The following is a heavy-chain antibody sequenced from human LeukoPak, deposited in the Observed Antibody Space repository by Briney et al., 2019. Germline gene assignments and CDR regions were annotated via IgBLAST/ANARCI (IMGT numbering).Heavy chain of an antibody. Sequence: GGSLRLSCAASGFTFSSYGMSWVRQAPGKELEWVSAISGSGGSTYYADSVKGRFTISRDNSKNTLYLQMNSLKTEDTAVYYCTTVEEIRGYSGYDWDYWGQGTLVTVSS. D-gene: IGHD5-12*01. J-gene: IGHJ4*02. V-gene: IGHV3-23*01. CDR1: GFTFSSYG. CDR3: TTVEEIRGYSGYDWDY. CDR2: ISGSGGST.